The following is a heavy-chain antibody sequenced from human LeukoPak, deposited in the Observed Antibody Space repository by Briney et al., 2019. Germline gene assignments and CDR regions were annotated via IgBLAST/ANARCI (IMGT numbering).Heavy chain of an antibody. Sequence: PGGSLRLSCAASGFSFNSDWMDWVRQAPGKGLEWVANIKHDEXXXNYLDSVXXXFTISRDNAQNSLYLQMNGLRVEDTAVYYCTRRLDDWGQGTLVTVSS. V-gene: IGHV3-7*01. CDR3: TRRLDD. CDR1: GFSFNSDW. J-gene: IGHJ4*02. D-gene: IGHD3-16*01. CDR2: IKHDEXXX.